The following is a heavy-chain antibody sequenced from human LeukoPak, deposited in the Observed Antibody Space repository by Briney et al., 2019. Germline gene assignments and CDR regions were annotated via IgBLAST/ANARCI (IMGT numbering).Heavy chain of an antibody. J-gene: IGHJ6*02. Sequence: SETLSLACTVSGGSISGHYWTWIRQPPGKGLEWIGQIHYSGRPDYNPSMKSRVTISVDTSKNQLSLKVTSVTGADTAVYYCARFGVDYDMDVWGQGTTVTVSS. CDR3: ARFGVDYDMDV. CDR1: GGSISGHY. V-gene: IGHV4-59*11. D-gene: IGHD3-16*01. CDR2: IHYSGRP.